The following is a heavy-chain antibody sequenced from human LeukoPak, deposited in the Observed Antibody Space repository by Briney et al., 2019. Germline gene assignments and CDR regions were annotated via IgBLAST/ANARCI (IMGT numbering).Heavy chain of an antibody. V-gene: IGHV3-30*03. CDR1: SFAFSNYG. CDR2: ISFDGTNK. D-gene: IGHD3-10*01. CDR3: ARDGGRATIVRGIIIMSVGDF. Sequence: PGGSLRLSCAASSFAFSNYGMHSVRQAPGQGLEWVAVISFDGTNKYYADSLKGRFTISRDNSKNTVYLQMNSLRPEDTAVYYCARDGGRATIVRGIIIMSVGDFWGQGAVVTVST. J-gene: IGHJ4*02.